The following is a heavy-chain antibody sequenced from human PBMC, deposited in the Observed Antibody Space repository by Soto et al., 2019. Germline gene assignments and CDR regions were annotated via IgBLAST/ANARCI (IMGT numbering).Heavy chain of an antibody. Sequence: QVQLQQWGAGLLKPSETLSLTCAVYGGSFSGYYWSWIRQPPGKGLEWIGEINHSGSTNYNPSLKSRVTIAVDTSKNQCSLKLSSVTAADTAVYYCARGRGTVTSKNRIFYYYGMDGWGQGNTVTVSS. V-gene: IGHV4-34*01. J-gene: IGHJ6*02. CDR3: ARGRGTVTSKNRIFYYYGMDG. CDR1: GGSFSGYY. D-gene: IGHD4-4*01. CDR2: INHSGST.